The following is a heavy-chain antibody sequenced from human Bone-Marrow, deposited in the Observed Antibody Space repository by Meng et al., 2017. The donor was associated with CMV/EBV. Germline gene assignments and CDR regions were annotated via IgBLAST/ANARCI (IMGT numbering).Heavy chain of an antibody. CDR2: VNGDGSST. D-gene: IGHD1-14*01. V-gene: IGHV3-74*01. Sequence: GGSLRLSCAASGFAFRSYWIHWVRQCPGKGLVWVARVNGDGSSTSYADSVKGRFTISRDNTKNTVSLQMNSLRVEDTAVYYCTRGNQVWGQGNRV. CDR3: TRGNQV. J-gene: IGHJ4*02. CDR1: GFAFRSYW.